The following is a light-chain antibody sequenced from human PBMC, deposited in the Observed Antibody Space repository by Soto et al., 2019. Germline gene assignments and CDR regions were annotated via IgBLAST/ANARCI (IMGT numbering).Light chain of an antibody. CDR3: QQYGSSLWT. CDR2: GAS. Sequence: ETLMTQSPATLSVSPGERATLSCRASQSVSTNLAWYQQKPGQAPRLLIYGASSRATGIPDRFSGSGSGTDFTLTISRLEPEDFAVYYCQQYGSSLWTLGQRTKVDI. J-gene: IGKJ1*01. V-gene: IGKV3-20*01. CDR1: QSVSTN.